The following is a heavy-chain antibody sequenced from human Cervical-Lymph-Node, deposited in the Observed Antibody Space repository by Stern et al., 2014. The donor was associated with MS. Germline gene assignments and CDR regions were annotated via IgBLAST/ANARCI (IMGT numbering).Heavy chain of an antibody. CDR1: GGSINNYY. Sequence: QLQLQESGPGLVKPSETLSLTCTVSGGSINNYYWSWIRQPPGKGLEWIGYISYSGSTNYNPSLKSRVTISVDTSTKLFPLMLSSVTAADTAVYYCARGGHSVACPYWHFDLWGRGTLVTVSS. CDR3: ARGGHSVACPYWHFDL. CDR2: ISYSGST. V-gene: IGHV4-59*01. J-gene: IGHJ2*01. D-gene: IGHD4-23*01.